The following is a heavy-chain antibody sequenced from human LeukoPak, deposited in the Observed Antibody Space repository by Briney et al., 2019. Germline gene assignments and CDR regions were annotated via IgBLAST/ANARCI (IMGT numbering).Heavy chain of an antibody. V-gene: IGHV3-9*01. Sequence: PGGSLRLSCAASGFTFDDYAMQWVRQAPGKGLEWVSGIRWNSGSIGYADSVKGRFTISRDNAKNSLYLQMNSLRAEDTALYYCAKDMSSSFDAFDIWGQGTMVTVSS. J-gene: IGHJ3*02. CDR3: AKDMSSSFDAFDI. CDR2: IRWNSGSI. CDR1: GFTFDDYA. D-gene: IGHD6-13*01.